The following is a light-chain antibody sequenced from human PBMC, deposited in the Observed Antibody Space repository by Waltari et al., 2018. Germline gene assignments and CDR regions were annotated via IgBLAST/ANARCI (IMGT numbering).Light chain of an antibody. CDR3: HQYTNWPFS. CDR1: QSVYGN. V-gene: IGKV3-15*01. CDR2: GTS. J-gene: IGKJ3*01. Sequence: DIVMTQSPATLSVSPGERATLSCRASQSVYGNLAWYQQKPGQSPRLLIFGTSARATGIPDRFPGSGSGTEYSLTISSLQSEDFAVYFCHQYTNWPFSFGPGTTLEI.